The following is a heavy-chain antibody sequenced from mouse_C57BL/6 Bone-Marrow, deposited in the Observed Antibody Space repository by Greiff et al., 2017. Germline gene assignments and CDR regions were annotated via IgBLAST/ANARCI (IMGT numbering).Heavy chain of an antibody. Sequence: EVMLVESGGGLVKPGGSLKLSCAASGFTFSDYGMHWVRQAPEKGLEWVAYISSGSSTIYYADTVKGRFTISRDNAKNTLFLQMTSLRSEDTAMYYCARDYYGSSSYFDYWGQGTTRTVSS. CDR1: GFTFSDYG. CDR2: ISSGSSTI. CDR3: ARDYYGSSSYFDY. D-gene: IGHD1-1*01. J-gene: IGHJ2*01. V-gene: IGHV5-17*01.